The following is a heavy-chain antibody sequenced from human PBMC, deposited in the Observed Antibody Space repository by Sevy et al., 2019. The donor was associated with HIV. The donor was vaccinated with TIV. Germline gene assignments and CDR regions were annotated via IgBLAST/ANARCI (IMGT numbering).Heavy chain of an antibody. CDR2: ISGSSNYI. CDR3: ARGPPDGSYDYFDY. D-gene: IGHD1-26*01. Sequence: GGSLRLSCAASAFTFSSYNMNWVRQAPGKGLEWVSCISGSSNYIYYAESLKGRFIISIDNAMNTLFLQMNSLRADDTAVYYCARGPPDGSYDYFDYWGQGTLVTVSS. V-gene: IGHV3-21*06. CDR1: AFTFSSYN. J-gene: IGHJ4*02.